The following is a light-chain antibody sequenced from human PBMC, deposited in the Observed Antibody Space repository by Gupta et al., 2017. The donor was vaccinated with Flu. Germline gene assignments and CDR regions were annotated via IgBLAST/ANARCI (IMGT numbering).Light chain of an antibody. CDR2: DVS. J-gene: IGLJ1*01. CDR1: SSDVGGYIY. CDR3: SSYTSSTTYV. V-gene: IGLV2-14*04. Sequence: SITISCTGTSSDVGGYIYVSWYQQHPGKAPKLMIYDVSDRPSGVSNRFSGSKSGNTASLTISGLQAEDEADYYCSSYTSSTTYVFGSGTKVKVL.